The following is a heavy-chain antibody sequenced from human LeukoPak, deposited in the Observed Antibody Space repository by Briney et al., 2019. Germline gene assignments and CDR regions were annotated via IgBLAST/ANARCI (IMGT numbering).Heavy chain of an antibody. D-gene: IGHD6-13*01. Sequence: GGSLRLSCAASGFTFSNYNMNWVRQAPGKGLEWVSGISWNSGSIGYADSVKGRFTISRDNAKNSLYLQMNSLRAEDTALYYCAKDISAAGAFDYWGQGTLVTVSS. CDR1: GFTFSNYN. V-gene: IGHV3-9*01. CDR3: AKDISAAGAFDY. CDR2: ISWNSGSI. J-gene: IGHJ4*02.